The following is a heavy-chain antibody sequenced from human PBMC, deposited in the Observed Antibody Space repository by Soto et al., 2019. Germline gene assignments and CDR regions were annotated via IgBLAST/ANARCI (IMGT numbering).Heavy chain of an antibody. CDR3: ARAPLYSYGSGSYYKSVYYFDF. CDR1: GGSISSSN. J-gene: IGHJ4*02. Sequence: SETLSPTCPVSGGSISSSNWNWIRQPPGKGLEWIGYIFHSGSTRYNPYLKSRVTISVDTSKSQFSLILHSVTAAYTAVYFCARAPLYSYGSGSYYKSVYYFDFWGQGTLVTVSS. V-gene: IGHV4-59*01. D-gene: IGHD3-10*01. CDR2: IFHSGST.